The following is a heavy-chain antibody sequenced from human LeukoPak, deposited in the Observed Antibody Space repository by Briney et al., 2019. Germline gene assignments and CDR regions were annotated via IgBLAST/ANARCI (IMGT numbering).Heavy chain of an antibody. V-gene: IGHV3-53*01. CDR3: AREIPLAGTFYFDN. CDR2: IYSGGTT. J-gene: IGHJ4*02. Sequence: PGGSLRLSCAASGFTVSSNYMSWVRQAPGKGLEWFSVIYSGGTTYYADSVKGRFIISRDGSGNTLYLQMNSLRVEDTAVYFCAREIPLAGTFYFDNWGQGTLVTVSS. D-gene: IGHD6-19*01. CDR1: GFTVSSNY.